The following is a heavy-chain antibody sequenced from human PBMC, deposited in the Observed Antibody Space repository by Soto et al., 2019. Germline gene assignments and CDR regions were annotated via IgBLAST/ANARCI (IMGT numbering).Heavy chain of an antibody. CDR2: ISGSGGRT. V-gene: IGHV3-23*01. Sequence: EVQLLESGGVLGQSGGSLRLSCAASGFTFSSYAMSWVRQAPGKGLEWVSAISGSGGRTYYADSVKGRFTISRDNSKNTLDLQINSLRAEDTAVYYCAKDLGVGATTLGFDYWGQGTLVTESS. J-gene: IGHJ4*02. D-gene: IGHD1-26*01. CDR1: GFTFSSYA. CDR3: AKDLGVGATTLGFDY.